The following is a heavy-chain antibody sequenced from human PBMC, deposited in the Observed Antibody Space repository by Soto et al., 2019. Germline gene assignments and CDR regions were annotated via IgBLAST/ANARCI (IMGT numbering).Heavy chain of an antibody. J-gene: IGHJ4*02. CDR1: GGTFSSYA. D-gene: IGHD4-17*01. CDR3: ARRDYGGNSYYFDY. Sequence: GASVKVSCKASGGTFSSYAISWVRQAPGQGLEWMGGIIPIFGTANCAQKFQGRVTITADESTSTAYMELSSLRSEDTAVYYCARRDYGGNSYYFDYWGQGTLVTVSS. V-gene: IGHV1-69*13. CDR2: IIPIFGTA.